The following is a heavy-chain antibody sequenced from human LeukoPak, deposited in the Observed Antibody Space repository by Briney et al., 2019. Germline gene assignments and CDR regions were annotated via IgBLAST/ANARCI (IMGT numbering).Heavy chain of an antibody. V-gene: IGHV4-39*07. CDR3: ARGSLSRARSGFDY. D-gene: IGHD3-10*01. CDR2: IYYSGST. Sequence: SETLSLTCTVSGGSISSSSYYWGWIRQPPGKGLEWIGSIYYSGSTYYNPSLKSRVTISVDTSKNQFSLKLSSVTAADTAVYYCARGSLSRARSGFDYWGQGTLVTVSS. CDR1: GGSISSSSYY. J-gene: IGHJ4*02.